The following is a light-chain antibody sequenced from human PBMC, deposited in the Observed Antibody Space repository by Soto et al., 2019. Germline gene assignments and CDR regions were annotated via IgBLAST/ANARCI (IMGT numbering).Light chain of an antibody. J-gene: IGLJ1*01. V-gene: IGLV2-14*01. CDR1: SSDVGGYNY. CDR2: DVS. CDR3: SSYTSSSTLV. Sequence: QSALTQPASVSGSPGQSITISCTGTSSDVGGYNYVSWYQQHPGKAPKLMIYDVSNRPSGVSNRFSGSKSGNTASLTISGLQAEDEADYYCSSYTSSSTLVFGTETKLPVL.